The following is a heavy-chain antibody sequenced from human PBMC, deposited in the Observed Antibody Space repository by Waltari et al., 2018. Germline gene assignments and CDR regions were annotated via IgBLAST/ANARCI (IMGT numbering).Heavy chain of an antibody. V-gene: IGHV4-34*01. D-gene: IGHD6-19*01. J-gene: IGHJ6*02. CDR2: INHSGST. CDR3: ARGPYSSGWYGPPYWYYGMDV. Sequence: QVQLQQWGAGLLKPSETLSLTCAVYGGSFSGYYWSWIRQPPGTGLEGIGEINHSGSTNYNPSLKSRVTISVDTSKNQFARKLSSVTAADTAVYYCARGPYSSGWYGPPYWYYGMDVWGQGTTVTVSS. CDR1: GGSFSGYY.